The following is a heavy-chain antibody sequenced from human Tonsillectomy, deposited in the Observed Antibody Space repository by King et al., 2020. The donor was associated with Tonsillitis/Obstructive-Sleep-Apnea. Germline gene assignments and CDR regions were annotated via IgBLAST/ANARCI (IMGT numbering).Heavy chain of an antibody. CDR1: GYTFTGYY. Sequence: QLVQSGAEVKKPGASVKVSCKASGYTFTGYYMHWVRQAPGQGLEWMGWINPNSGGTNYAQKFQGRVTMTRDTSISTAYMELRRLRSDDTAVYYCARDRGSTSRGWFDTWGQGTLVTVSS. CDR2: INPNSGGT. D-gene: IGHD2-2*01. V-gene: IGHV1-2*02. J-gene: IGHJ5*02. CDR3: ARDRGSTSRGWFDT.